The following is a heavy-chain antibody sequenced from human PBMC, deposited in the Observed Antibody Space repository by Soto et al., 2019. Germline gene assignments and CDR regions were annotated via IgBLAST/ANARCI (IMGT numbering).Heavy chain of an antibody. J-gene: IGHJ4*02. CDR2: ITTSSSFR. D-gene: IGHD2-15*01. V-gene: IGHV3-21*01. CDR3: ARDLGVALATLTLDY. CDR1: GFTFGTYS. Sequence: EVQLVESGGGLVKPGGSLRRSCAASGFTFGTYSMNWVRQAPGKGLEWVADITTSSSFRFYADSVEGRFTISRDDAKNSLYLQMNSLRAEDTGVYYCARDLGVALATLTLDYWGQGALVTVSS.